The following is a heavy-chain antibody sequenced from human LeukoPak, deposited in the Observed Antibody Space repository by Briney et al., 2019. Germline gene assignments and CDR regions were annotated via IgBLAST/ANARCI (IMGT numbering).Heavy chain of an antibody. CDR1: GFTVSSNY. V-gene: IGHV3-53*01. J-gene: IGHJ4*02. Sequence: GGSLRLSCAVSGFTVSSNYMSWVRQAPGKGLEWVSVIYSGGSTYYADSVKGRFTISRDNSKNTLYLQMNSLRAEDTAVYYCAKDDEGPLDFYYWGQGTLVTVSS. CDR2: IYSGGST. CDR3: AKDDEGPLDFYY.